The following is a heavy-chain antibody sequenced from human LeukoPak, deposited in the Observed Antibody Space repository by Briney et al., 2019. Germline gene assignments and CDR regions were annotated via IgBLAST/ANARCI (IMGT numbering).Heavy chain of an antibody. CDR2: IYYSGST. V-gene: IGHV4-59*01. CDR1: GGSFSGYY. CDR3: ARVAGGTSSGWVDY. J-gene: IGHJ4*02. Sequence: SETLSLTCAVYGGSFSGYYWSWIRQPPGKGLEWIGYIYYSGSTNHNPSLKSRVTISVDTSKNQFSLKLSSVTAADTAVYYCARVAGGTSSGWVDYWGQGTLVTVSS. D-gene: IGHD6-19*01.